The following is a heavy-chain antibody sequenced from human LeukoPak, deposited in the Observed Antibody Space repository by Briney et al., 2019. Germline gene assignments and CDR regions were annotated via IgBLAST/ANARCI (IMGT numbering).Heavy chain of an antibody. Sequence: PGGSLRLSCAASGFTFDDYAMHWVRQAPGKGLEWVSLISGDGGSTYYADSVKGRFTISSDNSKNSLYLQMNSLRTEDTALYYCAKAILTGRRRGDAFDIWGQGTMVTVSS. CDR3: AKAILTGRRRGDAFDI. CDR1: GFTFDDYA. CDR2: ISGDGGST. V-gene: IGHV3-43*02. D-gene: IGHD3-9*01. J-gene: IGHJ3*02.